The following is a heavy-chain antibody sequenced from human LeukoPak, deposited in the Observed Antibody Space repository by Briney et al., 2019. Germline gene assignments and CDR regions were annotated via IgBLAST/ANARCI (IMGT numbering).Heavy chain of an antibody. CDR2: IYYSGGT. J-gene: IGHJ5*02. Sequence: SETLSLTCSVSGGSMRSYYWSWIRQSPGKGPEWIGYIYYSGGTNYNPSLESRVTISADTSTNHFSLKLSSVTAADTAVYYCAREYYDSSGYYYRGWFDPWGQGTLVTVSS. D-gene: IGHD3-22*01. V-gene: IGHV4-59*12. CDR1: GGSMRSYY. CDR3: AREYYDSSGYYYRGWFDP.